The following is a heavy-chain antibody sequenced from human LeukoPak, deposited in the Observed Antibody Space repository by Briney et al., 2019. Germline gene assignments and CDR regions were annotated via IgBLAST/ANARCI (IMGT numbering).Heavy chain of an antibody. D-gene: IGHD4-11*01. V-gene: IGHV3-33*06. J-gene: IGHJ5*02. CDR2: IWSDATNE. CDR1: GFTQCHFR. Sequence: TGGSLRLSCDASGFTQCHFRMHWLRQAPGKGLEWVAVIWSDATNEYYADSVKGRFTISRDNFKRTVSLEMNSLRAEDTAVYQCEKYAQSEFDYSNSLEHWGQGSLVIVSS. CDR3: EKYAQSEFDYSNSLEH.